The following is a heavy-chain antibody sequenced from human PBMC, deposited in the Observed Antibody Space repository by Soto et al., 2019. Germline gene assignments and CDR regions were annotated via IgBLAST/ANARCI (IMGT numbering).Heavy chain of an antibody. D-gene: IGHD6-13*01. J-gene: IGHJ6*03. CDR1: GFTFSDYY. CDR3: AREKLAATLMIRDYYMDV. Sequence: GGSLRLSCAASGFTFSDYYMSWICQAPGKGLEWVSYISSSGSTIYYADSVKGRFTISRDNAKNSLYLQMNSLRAEDTAVYYCAREKLAATLMIRDYYMDVWGKGTTVTVSS. CDR2: ISSSGSTI. V-gene: IGHV3-11*01.